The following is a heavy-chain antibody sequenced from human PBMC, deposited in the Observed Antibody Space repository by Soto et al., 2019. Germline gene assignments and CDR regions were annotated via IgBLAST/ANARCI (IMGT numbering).Heavy chain of an antibody. CDR1: TSNLKNYA. CDR2: LTDTGGST. D-gene: IGHD3-16*01. Sequence: EVLLSESGGGPVQPGGSLRLSCVDSTSNLKNYAMAWVRQAPGKGLEWVSALTDTGGSTYYAASVKGRFTISRDNSRNTLFLQMDRLPVDDTAVYYCAKIKGAITFLHFDTWGQGTLVTVSS. V-gene: IGHV3-23*01. CDR3: AKIKGAITFLHFDT. J-gene: IGHJ4*02.